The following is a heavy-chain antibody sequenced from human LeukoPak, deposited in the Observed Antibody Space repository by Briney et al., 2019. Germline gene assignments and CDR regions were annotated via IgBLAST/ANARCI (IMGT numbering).Heavy chain of an antibody. D-gene: IGHD3-10*01. Sequence: GGSLRLSCAASGFTFSSYGMHWVRQAPGKGLEWVAFIRYDGSNKYFAESVKGRFTISRDNSKNTLYLQMNSLRAGDTAVYYCAKDFWFGENYYMDVWGKGTTVTVSS. CDR3: AKDFWFGENYYMDV. V-gene: IGHV3-30*02. CDR2: IRYDGSNK. CDR1: GFTFSSYG. J-gene: IGHJ6*03.